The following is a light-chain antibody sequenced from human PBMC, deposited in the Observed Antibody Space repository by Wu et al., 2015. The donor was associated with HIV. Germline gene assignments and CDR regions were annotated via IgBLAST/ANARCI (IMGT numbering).Light chain of an antibody. J-gene: IGKJ1*01. Sequence: DIQMTQSPSSLSASVGDRVTLTCRASQNIIGFLNWYQQKAGKAPQLLIYASSYLHVGVPSRFSGSGSGSDFTLTINDLQVEDVATYYCQQSHSIPRTFAKGPRWRS. CDR1: QNIIGF. CDR3: QQSHSIPRT. CDR2: ASS. V-gene: IGKV1-39*01.